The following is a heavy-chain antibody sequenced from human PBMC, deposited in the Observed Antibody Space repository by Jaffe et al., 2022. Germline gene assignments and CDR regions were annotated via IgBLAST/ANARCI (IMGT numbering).Heavy chain of an antibody. V-gene: IGHV3-23*01. CDR1: GFTFSSYA. CDR3: AKDGSGSGSYPLYYFDY. Sequence: EVQLLESGGGLVQPGGSLRLSCAASGFTFSSYAMSWVRQAPGKGLEWVSAISGSGGSTYYADSVKGRFTISRDNSKNTLYLQMNSLRAEDTAVYYCAKDGSGSGSYPLYYFDYWGQGTLVTVSS. D-gene: IGHD3-10*01. J-gene: IGHJ4*02. CDR2: ISGSGGST.